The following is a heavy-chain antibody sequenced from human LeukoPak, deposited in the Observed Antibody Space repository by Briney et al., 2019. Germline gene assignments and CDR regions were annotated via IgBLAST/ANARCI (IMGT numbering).Heavy chain of an antibody. V-gene: IGHV1-69*06. J-gene: IGHJ3*02. CDR1: GGTFGNYA. CDR3: ARRLTLVRGVSGTDAFDI. Sequence: SVKVSCKASGGTFGNYAISWVRQAPGQGLEWMGGIIPIFDTPNYAQKFQGRVTITADKSTSTAYMELSSLRSEDTAVYYCARRLTLVRGVSGTDAFDIWGQGTMVTVSS. D-gene: IGHD3-10*01. CDR2: IIPIFDTP.